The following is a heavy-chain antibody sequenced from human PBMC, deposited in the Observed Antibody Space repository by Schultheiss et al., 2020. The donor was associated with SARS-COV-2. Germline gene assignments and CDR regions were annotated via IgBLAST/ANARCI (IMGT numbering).Heavy chain of an antibody. J-gene: IGHJ3*02. V-gene: IGHV2-70*04. CDR3: AHIMITFGGVIADDAFDI. Sequence: SGPTLVKPTQTLTLTCTFSGFSLSTSGMRASWIRQPPGKALEWLARIDWDDDKFYSTSLKTRLTISKDTSKNQVVLTMTNMDPVDTATYYCAHIMITFGGVIADDAFDIWGQGTMVTVSS. CDR1: GFSLSTSGMR. D-gene: IGHD3-16*02. CDR2: IDWDDDK.